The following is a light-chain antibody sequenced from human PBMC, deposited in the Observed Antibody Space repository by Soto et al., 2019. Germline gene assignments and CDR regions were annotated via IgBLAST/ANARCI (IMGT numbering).Light chain of an antibody. CDR1: QSVRTN. J-gene: IGKJ1*01. Sequence: EIVMTQSPATLSVSPGETVTLSCRASQSVRTNLAWYQHKPGQSPRLLIYGASKRATGFPARFSGSGSGTEFTLTISSLQSEDFAVYDCQQYNDNWPTFGQGTKVEIK. CDR3: QQYNDNWPT. CDR2: GAS. V-gene: IGKV3-15*01.